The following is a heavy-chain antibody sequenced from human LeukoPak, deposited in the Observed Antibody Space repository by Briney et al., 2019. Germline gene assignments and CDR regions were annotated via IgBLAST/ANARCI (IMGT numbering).Heavy chain of an antibody. CDR1: GFTFSDYA. J-gene: IGHJ4*02. V-gene: IGHV3-23*01. D-gene: IGHD3-16*01. CDR2: ISGGGAST. CDR3: AKASSAYRPYFFDS. Sequence: PGGSLRLSCAASGFTFSDYAMAWVRQAPGQGLEWVLAISGGGASTYYADSVKGRFTISRDNSKNTLFPEMSSLRAEDSALYYCAKASSAYRPYFFDSWGQGTLVTVSS.